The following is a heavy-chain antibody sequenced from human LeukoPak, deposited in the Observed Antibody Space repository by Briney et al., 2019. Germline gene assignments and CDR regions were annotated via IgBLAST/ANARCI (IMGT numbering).Heavy chain of an antibody. V-gene: IGHV3-48*03. Sequence: GGSLRLSCAASGFTFSSYEMNWVRQAPGKGLEWVSYISSSGSTIYYADSVEGRFTISRDNAKNSLYLQMNSLRAEDTAVYYCARGERGLGIGLSNWFDPWGQGTLVTVSS. J-gene: IGHJ5*02. CDR3: ARGERGLGIGLSNWFDP. CDR1: GFTFSSYE. CDR2: ISSSGSTI. D-gene: IGHD7-27*01.